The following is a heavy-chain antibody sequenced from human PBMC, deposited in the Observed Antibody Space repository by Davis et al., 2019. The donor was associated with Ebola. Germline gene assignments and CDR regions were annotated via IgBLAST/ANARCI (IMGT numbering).Heavy chain of an antibody. V-gene: IGHV3-53*01. Sequence: GGSLRLSCAASGFIVSDKYMSWVRQAPGKGLEWVSVIYRDERTYYADSVKGRFTVSRDNSENMLYLQMSTLRVEDTAVYYCARHVDGDFWYFDLWGRGTRVTVSS. CDR2: IYRDERT. D-gene: IGHD4-17*01. CDR3: ARHVDGDFWYFDL. J-gene: IGHJ2*01. CDR1: GFIVSDKY.